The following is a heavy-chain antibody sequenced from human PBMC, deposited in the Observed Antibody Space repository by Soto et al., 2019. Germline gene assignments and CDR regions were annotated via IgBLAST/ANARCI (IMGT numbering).Heavy chain of an antibody. CDR3: ATSVAVAAPFDY. J-gene: IGHJ4*02. CDR1: GHTFSSYT. CDR2: MSSGSSYI. Sequence: KSGGSLRLSCAAAGHTFSSYTMNWVRQAPGKGLGWVSSMSSGSSYIYYADSVKGRFTISRDNAKNSLFLQMNSLRAEDTAVYYCATSVAVAAPFDYWGQGTLVTVSS. D-gene: IGHD6-19*01. V-gene: IGHV3-21*01.